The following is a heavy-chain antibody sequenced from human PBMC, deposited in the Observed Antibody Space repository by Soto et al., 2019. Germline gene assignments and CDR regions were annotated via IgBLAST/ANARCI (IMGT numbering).Heavy chain of an antibody. CDR2: INAGNGNT. CDR3: AGEGYFDWHQSLAPFDY. V-gene: IGHV1-3*01. J-gene: IGHJ4*02. D-gene: IGHD3-9*01. Sequence: QVQLVQSGAEVKKPGASVKVSCKASGYTFTSYAMHWVRQAPGQRLEWMGWINAGNGNTKYSQKFQGRVTITRDTSASTAYRELSSLRSEDTAVYYCAGEGYFDWHQSLAPFDYWGQGTLVTVSS. CDR1: GYTFTSYA.